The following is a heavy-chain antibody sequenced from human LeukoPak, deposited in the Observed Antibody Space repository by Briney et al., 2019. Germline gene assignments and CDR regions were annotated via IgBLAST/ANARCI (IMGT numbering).Heavy chain of an antibody. CDR1: GYTFTGYF. J-gene: IGHJ6*02. Sequence: ASVKVSCKASGYTFTGYFIHWVRQAPGQGLEWVGWINPNSGATNYAPKFQGRVTMTRDTSISTTYMELSRVRSDDTAVYYCARDYPHIRGVDVWGQGTTVTVSS. CDR3: ARDYPHIRGVDV. V-gene: IGHV1-2*02. CDR2: INPNSGAT. D-gene: IGHD2-21*01.